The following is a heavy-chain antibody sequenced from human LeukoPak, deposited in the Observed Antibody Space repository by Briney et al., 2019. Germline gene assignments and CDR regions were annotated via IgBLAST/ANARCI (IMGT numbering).Heavy chain of an antibody. Sequence: SGGPLRLSCAASGFTFSDYYMSWIRQAPGKGVEWVSYISSNSCYTKYADSVKGRFTISRDNAKNSLYLQLNSLRAETTAVYYCARRHSSSWYLDYWGQGTLVTVSS. CDR3: ARRHSSSWYLDY. J-gene: IGHJ4*02. D-gene: IGHD6-13*01. V-gene: IGHV3-11*06. CDR1: GFTFSDYY. CDR2: ISSNSCYT.